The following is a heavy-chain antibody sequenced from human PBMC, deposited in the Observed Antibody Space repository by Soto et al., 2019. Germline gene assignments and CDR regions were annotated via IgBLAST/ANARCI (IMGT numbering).Heavy chain of an antibody. Sequence: QVQLVESGGGVVQPGRSLRLSCAASGFTFSSYGMHWVRQAPGKGLEWVAVISYDGSNKYYADSVKGRFTISRDNSKNKLYLQMNSLRAEDTAVYYCAKDLPGDYAAFDIWGQGTMVTVSS. CDR3: AKDLPGDYAAFDI. CDR1: GFTFSSYG. CDR2: ISYDGSNK. J-gene: IGHJ3*02. V-gene: IGHV3-30*18. D-gene: IGHD4-17*01.